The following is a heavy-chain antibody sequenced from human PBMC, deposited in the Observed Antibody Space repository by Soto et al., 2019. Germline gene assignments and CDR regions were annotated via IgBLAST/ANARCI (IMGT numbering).Heavy chain of an antibody. CDR1: GFTFSSYG. CDR2: IWYDGSNK. J-gene: IGHJ4*02. Sequence: LRLSCAASGFTFSSYGMHWVRQAPGKGLEWVAVIWYDGSNKYYADSVKGRFTISRDNSKNTLYLQMNSLRAEDTAVYYCAGMRGSGSYSIDYWGQGTLVTVSS. V-gene: IGHV3-33*01. D-gene: IGHD3-10*01. CDR3: AGMRGSGSYSIDY.